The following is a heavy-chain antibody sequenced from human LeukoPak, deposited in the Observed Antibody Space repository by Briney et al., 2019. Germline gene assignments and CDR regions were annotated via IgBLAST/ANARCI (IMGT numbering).Heavy chain of an antibody. CDR1: GITLSNYG. CDR3: AKTHKYYYGSGAHSPVDY. J-gene: IGHJ4*02. CDR2: ISDSGGST. V-gene: IGHV3-23*01. D-gene: IGHD3-10*01. Sequence: QPGGSLRLSCAVSGITLSNYGMSWVRQAPGKGLEWVAGISDSGGSTNYADSVKGRFTISRDNPKNTLYLQMNSLRAEDTAVYFCAKTHKYYYGSGAHSPVDYWGQGTLVTVSS.